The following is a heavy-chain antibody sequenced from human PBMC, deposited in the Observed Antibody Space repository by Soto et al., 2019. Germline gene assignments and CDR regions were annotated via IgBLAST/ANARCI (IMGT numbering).Heavy chain of an antibody. V-gene: IGHV3-9*01. J-gene: IGHJ4*02. Sequence: VQVVASGGGLVQPGRSLRLSCAVSGFRFEQYVMHWVRQGPGKGLECVSTVSPTGDTVAYADSVEGRFAVSRDNAKNSLYLRMNSLKGDDTALYYCLKDAPNGSIDDWGQGTLVTVSS. CDR3: LKDAPNGSIDD. CDR1: GFRFEQYV. CDR2: VSPTGDTV. D-gene: IGHD3-10*01.